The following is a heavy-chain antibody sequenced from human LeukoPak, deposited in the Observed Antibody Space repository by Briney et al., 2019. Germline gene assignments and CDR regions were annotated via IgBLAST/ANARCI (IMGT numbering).Heavy chain of an antibody. CDR3: ARVVTMVRGVIMHFDY. CDR1: GYSISSAYY. D-gene: IGHD3-10*01. V-gene: IGHV4-38-2*02. CDR2: IYHSGST. Sequence: PSETLSLTCTVSGYSISSAYYWGFIRQPPGKGLEWIGSIYHSGSTYYNASLKSRVTISLDTSKNQFSLKLSSVTAADTAVYYCARVVTMVRGVIMHFDYWGQGTLVTVSS. J-gene: IGHJ4*02.